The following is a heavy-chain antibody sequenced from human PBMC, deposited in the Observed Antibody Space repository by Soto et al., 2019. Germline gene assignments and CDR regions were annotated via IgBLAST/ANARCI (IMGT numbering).Heavy chain of an antibody. CDR1: GFTFTGYY. J-gene: IGHJ5*01. CDR2: INPNTGGT. CDR3: ARDQGAWPYNWFDF. V-gene: IGHV1-2*04. Sequence: ASVKVSCKASGFTFTGYYIHWVREAPGQGPELMGWINPNTGGTKYAQKFQGWVTLTRDTSISTAYMEVNSLRSNDTAVYYCARDQGAWPYNWFDFWGQGSLVTVSS.